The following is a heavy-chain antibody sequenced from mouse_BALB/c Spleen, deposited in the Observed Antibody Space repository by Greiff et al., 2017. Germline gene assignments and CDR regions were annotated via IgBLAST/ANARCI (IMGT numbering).Heavy chain of an antibody. CDR3: TRGIYYGYENYFDY. J-gene: IGHJ2*01. CDR2: INPYNDGT. D-gene: IGHD2-2*01. Sequence: SGPELVKPGASVKMSCKASGYTFTSYVMHWVKQKPGQGLEWIGYINPYNDGTKYNEKFKSKATLTVDKSSSTAYMQLSSLTSEDSAVYYCTRGIYYGYENYFDYWGQGTTLTVSS. CDR1: GYTFTSYV. V-gene: IGHV1-14*01.